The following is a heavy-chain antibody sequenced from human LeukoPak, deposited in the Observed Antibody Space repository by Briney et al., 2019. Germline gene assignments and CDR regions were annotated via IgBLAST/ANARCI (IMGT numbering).Heavy chain of an antibody. CDR3: AREDIVVVVAATPSPFDP. Sequence: ASVKASCKASGYTFTSNYMHWERQDPGQGLEWLGIIEPSGGSTSYAQKFQGRVTMTRDTSTSTVYMELSSLRSEDTAVYYCAREDIVVVVAATPSPFDPWGQGTLVTVSS. CDR1: GYTFTSNY. CDR2: IEPSGGST. V-gene: IGHV1-46*01. D-gene: IGHD2-15*01. J-gene: IGHJ5*02.